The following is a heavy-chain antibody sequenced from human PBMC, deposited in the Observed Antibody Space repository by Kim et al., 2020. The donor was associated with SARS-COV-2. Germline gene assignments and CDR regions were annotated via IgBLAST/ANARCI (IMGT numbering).Heavy chain of an antibody. CDR1: GYTFTSYG. CDR2: ISAYNGNT. V-gene: IGHV1-18*01. Sequence: ASVKVSCKASGYTFTSYGISWVRQAPGQGLEWMGWISAYNGNTNYAQKLQGRVTMTTDTSTSTAYMELRSLRSDDTAVYYCAREDGYNFVAAFDIWGQGTMVTVSS. J-gene: IGHJ3*02. D-gene: IGHD5-12*01. CDR3: AREDGYNFVAAFDI.